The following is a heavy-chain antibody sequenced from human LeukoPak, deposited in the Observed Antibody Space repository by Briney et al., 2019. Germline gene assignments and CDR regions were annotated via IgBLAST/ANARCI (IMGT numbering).Heavy chain of an antibody. Sequence: PGGSLRLSCAASGFTFSSYWMSWVRQAPGKGLEWVANIKQDGSEKYYVDSVKGRFTISRDNAKNSLYLQMNSLRAEDTAVYYCARDLGDDSSGYYDYWGQGTLVTVSS. CDR1: GFTFSSYW. J-gene: IGHJ4*02. V-gene: IGHV3-7*01. CDR2: IKQDGSEK. D-gene: IGHD3-22*01. CDR3: ARDLGDDSSGYYDY.